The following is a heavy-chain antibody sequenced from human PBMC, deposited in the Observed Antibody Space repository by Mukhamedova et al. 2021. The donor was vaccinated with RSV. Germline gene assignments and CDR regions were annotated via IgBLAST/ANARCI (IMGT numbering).Heavy chain of an antibody. Sequence: VKGRFTISRDNAKNTLYLQMSSLRVEDTAVYYCARGVSGNYGNFDYWGQGTLVTVSS. V-gene: IGHV3-74*01. D-gene: IGHD1-26*01. CDR3: ARGVSGNYGNFDY. J-gene: IGHJ4*02.